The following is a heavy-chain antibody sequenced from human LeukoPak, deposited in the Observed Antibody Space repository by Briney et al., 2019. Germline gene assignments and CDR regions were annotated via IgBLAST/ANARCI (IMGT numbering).Heavy chain of an antibody. V-gene: IGHV1-8*01. CDR2: MNPNSGNT. Sequence: ASVKVSCKASGYTFTIYDINWVRQATGQGLEWMGWMNPNSGNTGYAQKFQGRVTMTRNTSISTAYMELSSLRSEDTAVYYCARGRTARNYYGMDVWGQGTTVTVSS. CDR1: GYTFTIYD. D-gene: IGHD6-6*01. CDR3: ARGRTARNYYGMDV. J-gene: IGHJ6*02.